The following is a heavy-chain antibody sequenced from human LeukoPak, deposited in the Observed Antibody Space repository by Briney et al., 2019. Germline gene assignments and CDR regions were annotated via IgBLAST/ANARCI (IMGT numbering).Heavy chain of an antibody. J-gene: IGHJ4*02. V-gene: IGHV4-34*01. Sequence: SETLSLTCAVYGGSFSGYYWSWIRQPPGKGLEWIGEINHSGSTNYNPSLKSRVTISVDTSKNQFSLKLSSVTAADTAVYYCARGSGDFDYWGQGNLVTVSS. CDR3: ARGSGDFDY. CDR2: INHSGST. CDR1: GGSFSGYY. D-gene: IGHD6-19*01.